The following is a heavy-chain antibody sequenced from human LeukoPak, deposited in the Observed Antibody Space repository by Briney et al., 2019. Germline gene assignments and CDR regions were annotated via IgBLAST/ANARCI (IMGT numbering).Heavy chain of an antibody. Sequence: GGSLRLSCAASGFTFSSYAMSWVRQAPGKGLEWVSGISWNSGSIGYADSVKGRFTISRDNAKNSLYLQMNSLRAEDTALYYCANLQGYCSSTSCSRGAFDIWGQGTMVTVSS. J-gene: IGHJ3*02. V-gene: IGHV3-9*01. CDR3: ANLQGYCSSTSCSRGAFDI. CDR1: GFTFSSYA. D-gene: IGHD2-2*01. CDR2: ISWNSGSI.